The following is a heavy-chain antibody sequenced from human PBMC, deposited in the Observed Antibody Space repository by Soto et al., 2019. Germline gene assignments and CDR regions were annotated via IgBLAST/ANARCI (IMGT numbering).Heavy chain of an antibody. V-gene: IGHV6-1*01. CDR3: AREGGDSSSWYFHY. J-gene: IGHJ4*02. D-gene: IGHD6-13*01. Sequence: TLSLTCANSGDSVSSNSAACNWVRNSPSRGLEWLGRTYYRSKWNNDYAVSVKRRITINPYTSKNQFSLQLNSVTPEDTDVYYSAREGGDSSSWYFHYWGQGTLVTVYS. CDR2: TYYRSKWNN. CDR1: GDSVSSNSAA.